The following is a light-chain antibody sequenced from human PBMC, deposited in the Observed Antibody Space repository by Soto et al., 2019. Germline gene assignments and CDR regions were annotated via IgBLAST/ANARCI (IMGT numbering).Light chain of an antibody. Sequence: EIVMTQSPATLSVSPGERATPSCRASQSVSSNLAWYQQKPGQSPRLLIYGASIRATGIPARFSGSGSGTEFTLTINRLQYEDLAVYYCQNFGGNTFTFGKRTRLEI. CDR1: QSVSSN. CDR3: QNFGGNTFT. J-gene: IGKJ5*01. V-gene: IGKV3-15*01. CDR2: GAS.